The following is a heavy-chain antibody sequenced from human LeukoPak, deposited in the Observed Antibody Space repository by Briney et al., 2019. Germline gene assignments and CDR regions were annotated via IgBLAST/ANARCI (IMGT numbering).Heavy chain of an antibody. CDR1: GFTFSSYG. D-gene: IGHD1-26*01. V-gene: IGHV3-30*19. CDR3: ARVSIELELNDAFDI. CDR2: ISYDGSNK. Sequence: GGSLRLSCAASGFTFSSYGMHWVRQAPGKGLEWVAVISYDGSNKYYADSVKGRFTISRDNSKNTLYLQMNSLRAEDTAVYYCARVSIELELNDAFDIWGQGTMVTVSS. J-gene: IGHJ3*02.